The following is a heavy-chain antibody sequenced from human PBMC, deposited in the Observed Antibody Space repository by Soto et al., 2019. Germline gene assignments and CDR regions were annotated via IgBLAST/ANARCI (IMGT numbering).Heavy chain of an antibody. CDR1: GFTFSSYG. CDR3: AKDRRLMITFGGVIVLYGMDV. J-gene: IGHJ6*02. V-gene: IGHV3-30*18. CDR2: ISYDGSNK. D-gene: IGHD3-16*02. Sequence: GSLRLSCAASGFTFSSYGMHWVRQAPGKGLEWVAVISYDGSNKYYADSVKGRFTISRDNSKNTLYLQMNSLRAEDTAVYYCAKDRRLMITFGGVIVLYGMDVWGQGTTVTVSS.